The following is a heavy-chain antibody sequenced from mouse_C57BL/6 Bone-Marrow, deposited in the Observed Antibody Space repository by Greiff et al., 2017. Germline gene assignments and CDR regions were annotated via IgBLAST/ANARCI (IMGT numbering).Heavy chain of an antibody. Sequence: QVTLKESGAELARPGASVKLSCKASGYTFTSYGIRWVKQRTGQGLEWIGEIYPRSGNTYYNEKFKGKATLTADKSSSTAYMELRSLTSEDSAVYFCAREGLRHAWFAYWGQGTLVTVSA. CDR1: GYTFTSYG. CDR2: IYPRSGNT. D-gene: IGHD2-4*01. J-gene: IGHJ3*01. V-gene: IGHV1-81*01. CDR3: AREGLRHAWFAY.